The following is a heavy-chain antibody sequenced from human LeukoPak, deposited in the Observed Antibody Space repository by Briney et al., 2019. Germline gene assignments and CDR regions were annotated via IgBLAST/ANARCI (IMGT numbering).Heavy chain of an antibody. CDR3: ARCTWFDFDY. V-gene: IGHV3-30*04. J-gene: IGHJ4*02. Sequence: GGSLRLSCAASGFIFNSYAMHWVRQAPGKGLEWVAAISYDGTNKYYADSVKGRFTISRDNSKNTLFLQMDSLRAEDTAVYYCARCTWFDFDYWGQGTLVTVSS. CDR2: ISYDGTNK. D-gene: IGHD3-10*01. CDR1: GFIFNSYA.